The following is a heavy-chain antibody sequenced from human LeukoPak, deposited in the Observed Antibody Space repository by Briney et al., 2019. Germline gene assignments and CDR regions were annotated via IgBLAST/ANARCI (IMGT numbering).Heavy chain of an antibody. CDR3: ARAPRYCDILTGYQTPFDY. V-gene: IGHV4-61*01. CDR1: GGSVSSGSYY. J-gene: IGHJ4*02. D-gene: IGHD3-9*01. Sequence: PSETLSLTCTVSGGSVSSGSYYWSWIRQPPGKGLEWIGYIYYSGSTNYNPSLKSRVTISVDTSKNQFSLKLSSVTAADTAVYYCARAPRYCDILTGYQTPFDYWGQGTLVTVSS. CDR2: IYYSGST.